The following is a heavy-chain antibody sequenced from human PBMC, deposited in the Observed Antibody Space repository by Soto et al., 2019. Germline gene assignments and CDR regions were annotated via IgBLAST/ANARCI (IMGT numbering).Heavy chain of an antibody. CDR2: FIPIFGTA. J-gene: IGHJ5*02. CDR3: ARALTSFGVVTSNNWFDP. V-gene: IGHV1-69*01. CDR1: GGTFSSYA. Sequence: QVQLVQSGAEVKKPGSSVKVSCKASGGTFSSYAISWVRQAPGQGLEWMGGFIPIFGTANYAQKFQGRVTITADESTSTAYMELSSLRSEDTAVYYCARALTSFGVVTSNNWFDPWGQGTLVTVSS. D-gene: IGHD3-3*01.